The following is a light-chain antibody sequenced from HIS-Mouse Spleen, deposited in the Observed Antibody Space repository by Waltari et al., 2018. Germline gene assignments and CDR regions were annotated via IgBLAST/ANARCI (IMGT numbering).Light chain of an antibody. J-gene: IGLJ2*01. CDR3: SSYTSSSPYVV. V-gene: IGLV2-14*01. Sequence: QSALTQPASVSGSPGQSITISCPGTSSDFGGYNYVSWDQQHPGKAPKLMIYEVSNRPSGVSNRFSGSKSGNTASLTISGLQAEDEADYYCSSYTSSSPYVVFGGGTKLTVL. CDR1: SSDFGGYNY. CDR2: EVS.